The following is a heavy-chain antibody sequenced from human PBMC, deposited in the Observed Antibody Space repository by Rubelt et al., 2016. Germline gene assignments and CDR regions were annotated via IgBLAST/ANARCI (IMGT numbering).Heavy chain of an antibody. V-gene: IGHV3-23*01. CDR1: GFTFSSYA. D-gene: IGHD1-26*01. J-gene: IGHJ4*02. CDR3: ATSKVNSGSCGAVLDY. CDR2: ICGSGDRT. Sequence: EVQLLESGGGLVQFGGSLRLSCAASGFTFSSYAMSWVRQAPGKGLEWVSGICGSGDRTYYADSVKGRFTISRDISKSTLHLQMNSLGAEDTAVYYWATSKVNSGSCGAVLDYWGQGALVIVSS.